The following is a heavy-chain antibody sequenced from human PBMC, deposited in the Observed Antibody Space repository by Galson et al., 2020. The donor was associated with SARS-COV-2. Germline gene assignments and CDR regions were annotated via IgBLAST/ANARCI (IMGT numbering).Heavy chain of an antibody. CDR2: INHRGST. CDR3: VSGAEERRIIVVVPYYYTYMDV. D-gene: IGHD2-2*01. V-gene: IGHV4-34*01. Sequence: SETLSLTCAVYGVSFKNNYRTWVRQAPGKGLQWIGEINHRGSTNYDPSLQGRVAMSVDTSKNQFSLRLSSVTAADTAVYYGVSGAEERRIIVVVPYYYTYMDVWGGGTAVTVSS. J-gene: IGHJ6*03. CDR1: GVSFKNNY.